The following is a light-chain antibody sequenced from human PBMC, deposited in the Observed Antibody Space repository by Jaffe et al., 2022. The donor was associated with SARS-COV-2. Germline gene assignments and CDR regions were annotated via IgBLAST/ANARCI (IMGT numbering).Light chain of an antibody. CDR3: QQNYSPPPLT. Sequence: DIQVTQSPSSLSASVGDRVTITCRASQSISSYLNWYQQKPGKAPKLLIYAASSLQSGVPSRFSGSGSGTDFTLTISSLQPEDFATYYCQQNYSPPPLTFGGGTEVEIK. V-gene: IGKV1-39*01. CDR2: AAS. CDR1: QSISSY. J-gene: IGKJ4*01.